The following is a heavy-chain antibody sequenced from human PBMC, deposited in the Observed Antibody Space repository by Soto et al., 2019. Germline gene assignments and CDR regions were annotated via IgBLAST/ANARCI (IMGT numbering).Heavy chain of an antibody. D-gene: IGHD2-2*01. Sequence: EVQLLDSGGGLVQPGGSLRLSCAASGFTFSNYAMSWVRQAPGKGLEWVSSISGSGSTTYYTDSVKARFNISRDNSKSTLALQKDSLRAEDTAIYYCANTAAPRGAYYVDYWGHGSLLTVSS. V-gene: IGHV3-23*01. CDR2: ISGSGSTT. J-gene: IGHJ4*01. CDR1: GFTFSNYA. CDR3: ANTAAPRGAYYVDY.